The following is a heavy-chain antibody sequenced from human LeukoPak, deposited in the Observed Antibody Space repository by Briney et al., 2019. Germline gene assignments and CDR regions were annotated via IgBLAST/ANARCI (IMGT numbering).Heavy chain of an antibody. V-gene: IGHV3-43*02. J-gene: IGHJ4*01. CDR3: AKPNAAAGTALWG. CDR1: GFTFCDYA. CDR2: TSGNGGYT. Sequence: GGSLRLSCAASGFTFCDYAMHCVRQAPGKGLEWFSLTSGNGGYTYYVDTVKGQFTISRDNSKTSLYLQMNSLRTEDTALYYCAKPNAAAGTALWGWGNGTLVT. D-gene: IGHD6-13*01.